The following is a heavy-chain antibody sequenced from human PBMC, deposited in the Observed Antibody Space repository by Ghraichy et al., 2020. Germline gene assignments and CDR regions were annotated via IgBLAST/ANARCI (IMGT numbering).Heavy chain of an antibody. J-gene: IGHJ4*02. Sequence: SQTLSLTCAISGDSVSSNSDAWNWIRQSPSRGLEWLGRTYYRSKWNYDYAVSVKSRITIRPDTSNNQVSLQLNSVTPEDTAVYYCAGTGMVRGVIVSWGQGTLVTVSS. CDR3: AGTGMVRGVIVS. V-gene: IGHV6-1*01. D-gene: IGHD3-10*01. CDR2: TYYRSKWNY. CDR1: GDSVSSNSDA.